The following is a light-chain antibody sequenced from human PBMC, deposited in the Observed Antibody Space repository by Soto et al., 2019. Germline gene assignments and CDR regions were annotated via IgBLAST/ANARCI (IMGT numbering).Light chain of an antibody. Sequence: DIQMTQSPSSLSASVGDRVTITCRASQSISSYLNWYQQKPGKAPKLLIYKASTLKSGVPSRFSGSGSGTEFTLTISSLQPDDFATYYCQHYTSYSEAFGQGTK. J-gene: IGKJ1*01. CDR1: QSISSY. V-gene: IGKV1-5*03. CDR2: KAS. CDR3: QHYTSYSEA.